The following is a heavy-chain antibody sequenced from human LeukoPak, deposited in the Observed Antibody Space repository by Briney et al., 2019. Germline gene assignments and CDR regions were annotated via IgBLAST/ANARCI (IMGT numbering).Heavy chain of an antibody. CDR3: AKDLNYYGSGSYYNDAFDI. D-gene: IGHD3-10*01. J-gene: IGHJ3*02. Sequence: GGSLRLSCAASGFTFSSYGMHWVRQAPGKGLEWVAFIRYDGSNKYYADSVKGRFTISRDNSKNTLYLQMNSLRAEDTAVYYCAKDLNYYGSGSYYNDAFDIWGQGTMATVSS. CDR2: IRYDGSNK. V-gene: IGHV3-30*02. CDR1: GFTFSSYG.